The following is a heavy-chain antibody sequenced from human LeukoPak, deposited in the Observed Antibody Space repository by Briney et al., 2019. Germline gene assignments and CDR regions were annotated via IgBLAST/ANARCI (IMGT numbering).Heavy chain of an antibody. V-gene: IGHV3-23*01. Sequence: GGSLRLSCAASGFTFSSYAMSWVRQAPGQGLEWVSAISGSGGSTYCADSVKGRFTISRDNSKNTLYLQMNSLRAEDTAVYYCAKKWGVYSAYYYYIDVWGKGTTVTVSS. CDR3: AKKWGVYSAYYYYIDV. D-gene: IGHD1-26*01. J-gene: IGHJ6*03. CDR1: GFTFSSYA. CDR2: ISGSGGST.